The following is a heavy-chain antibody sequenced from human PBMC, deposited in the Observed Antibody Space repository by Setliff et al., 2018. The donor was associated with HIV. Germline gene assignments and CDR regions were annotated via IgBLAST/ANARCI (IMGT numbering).Heavy chain of an antibody. CDR3: ASVGGYFAWLLLGPYYYMDA. V-gene: IGHV4-4*09. Sequence: KTSETLSLTCTVAGGAISSYYWSWIRQPPGKGLEWIGYTYTSGSTNYNPSLKSRVTISLDTSKNQFSLKLTSVTAADPAVYYCASVGGYFAWLLLGPYYYMDAWGKGTTVTASS. J-gene: IGHJ6*03. CDR1: GGAISSYY. CDR2: TYTSGST. D-gene: IGHD3-9*01.